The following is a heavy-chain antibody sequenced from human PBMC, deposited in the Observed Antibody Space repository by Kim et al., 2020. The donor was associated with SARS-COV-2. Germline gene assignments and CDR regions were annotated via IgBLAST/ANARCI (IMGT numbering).Heavy chain of an antibody. D-gene: IGHD3-22*01. CDR3: ARGQSHYYYDSSGYLY. Sequence: SETLSLTCAVYGGSFSGYYWSWIRQPPGKGLEWIGEINHSGSTNYNPSLKSRVTISVDTSKNQFSLKLSSVTAADTAVYYCARGQSHYYYDSSGYLYWGQGTLVTVSS. J-gene: IGHJ4*02. CDR2: INHSGST. V-gene: IGHV4-34*01. CDR1: GGSFSGYY.